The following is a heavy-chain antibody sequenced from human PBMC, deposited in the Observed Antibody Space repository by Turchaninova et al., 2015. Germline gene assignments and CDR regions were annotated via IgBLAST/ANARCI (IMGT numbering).Heavy chain of an antibody. J-gene: IGHJ4*02. Sequence: QVTXXXSGPVLVXXXEPLTLTCTVSGFPLINGIMGVSWILQPPGKALGWLAYIFSNDEKSYSTSLKNRLTISKDTSKSQVVLTMTNMDPVDTATYYCARDSSGGFDYWGQGTLVTVSS. V-gene: IGHV2-26*01. CDR3: ARDSSGGFDY. D-gene: IGHD6-19*01. CDR2: IFSNDEK. CDR1: GFPLINGIMG.